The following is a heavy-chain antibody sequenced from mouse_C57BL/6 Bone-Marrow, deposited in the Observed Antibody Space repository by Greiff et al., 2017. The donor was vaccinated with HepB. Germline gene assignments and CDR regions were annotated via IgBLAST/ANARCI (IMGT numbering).Heavy chain of an antibody. CDR2: INPYNGDT. J-gene: IGHJ4*01. V-gene: IGHV1-20*01. CDR3: ARSYYYGSSAGAMDY. D-gene: IGHD1-1*01. Sequence: VQLQQSGPELVKPGDSVKISCKASGYSFTGYFMNWVMQSHGKSLEWVGRINPYNGDTFYNQKFKGKATLTVDKSSSTAHMELRSLTSEDSAVYYCARSYYYGSSAGAMDYWGQGTSVTVSS. CDR1: GYSFTGYF.